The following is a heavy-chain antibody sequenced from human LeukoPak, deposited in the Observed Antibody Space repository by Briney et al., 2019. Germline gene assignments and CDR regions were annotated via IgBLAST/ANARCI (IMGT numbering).Heavy chain of an antibody. J-gene: IGHJ5*02. CDR2: ISAYNGNT. V-gene: IGHV1-18*01. Sequence: GASVKVSCKASGYTFTSYGISWVRQAPGQGLEWMGWISAYNGNTNYAQKLQGRVTVTTDTSTSTAYMELRSLRSDDTAVYYCARLREAYSLITMVRGAPNWFDPWGQGTLVTVSS. CDR3: ARLREAYSLITMVRGAPNWFDP. D-gene: IGHD3-10*01. CDR1: GYTFTSYG.